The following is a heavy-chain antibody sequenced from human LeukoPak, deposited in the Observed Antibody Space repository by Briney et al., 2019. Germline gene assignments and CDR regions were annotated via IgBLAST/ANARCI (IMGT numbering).Heavy chain of an antibody. CDR3: ARWAGVTTVTTPFDY. V-gene: IGHV1-18*01. CDR1: GYTFTSYG. CDR2: ISAYNGNT. D-gene: IGHD4-17*01. Sequence: GASVKVSCTASGYTFTSYGISWVRQAPGQGLEWMGWISAYNGNTNYAQKLQGRVTMTTDTSTSTAYMELRSLRSDDTAVYYCARWAGVTTVTTPFDYWGQGTLVTVSS. J-gene: IGHJ4*02.